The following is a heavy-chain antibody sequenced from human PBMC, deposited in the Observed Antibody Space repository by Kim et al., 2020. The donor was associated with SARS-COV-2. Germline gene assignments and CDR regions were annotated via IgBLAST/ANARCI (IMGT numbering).Heavy chain of an antibody. D-gene: IGHD5-12*01. Sequence: GGSLRLSCAASGFTFDDYAMLWVRQAPGKGLEWVSLITWDGGSTYYADSVKGRFTISRDNSENSLYLQMNILRAEDTALFHCARCSYSGRDPYYCGQGTLVTLSS. CDR3: ARCSYSGRDPYY. CDR2: ITWDGGST. V-gene: IGHV3-43D*03. J-gene: IGHJ4*02. CDR1: GFTFDDYA.